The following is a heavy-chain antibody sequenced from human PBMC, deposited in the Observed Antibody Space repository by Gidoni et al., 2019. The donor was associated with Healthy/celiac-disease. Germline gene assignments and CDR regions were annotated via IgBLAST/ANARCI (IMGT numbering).Heavy chain of an antibody. CDR2: ISGSGGST. CDR3: AKTKILLWFGGLDY. Sequence: EVQLLESGGGLVQPGGSLRLSCAASGFTFSSYAMSWVRQAPGKGLEWVSAISGSGGSTYYADSVKGRFTIARDNSKNTLYLQMNSLRAEDTAVYYCAKTKILLWFGGLDYWGQGTLVTVSS. D-gene: IGHD3-10*01. J-gene: IGHJ4*02. CDR1: GFTFSSYA. V-gene: IGHV3-23*01.